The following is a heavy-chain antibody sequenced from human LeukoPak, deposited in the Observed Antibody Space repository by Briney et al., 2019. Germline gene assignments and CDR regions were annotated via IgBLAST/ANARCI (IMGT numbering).Heavy chain of an antibody. CDR1: GGSFSDYF. CDR3: ARGYPYGEIY. Sequence: SETLSLTCAVYGGSFSDYFWGWIRQPPGKGLEWIGYIYYSGSTYYNPSLKSRVTISVDTSKNQFSLKLSSVTAADTAVYYCARGYPYGEIYWGQGTLVTVSS. V-gene: IGHV4-30-4*08. CDR2: IYYSGST. D-gene: IGHD4-17*01. J-gene: IGHJ4*02.